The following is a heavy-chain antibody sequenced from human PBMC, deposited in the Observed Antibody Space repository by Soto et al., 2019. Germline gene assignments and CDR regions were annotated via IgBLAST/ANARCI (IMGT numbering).Heavy chain of an antibody. CDR2: IYYSGST. CDR1: GASISSYY. CDR3: ARTYDDSGPNSGGYGFDI. V-gene: IGHV4-59*01. D-gene: IGHD3-22*01. J-gene: IGHJ3*02. Sequence: QVQLQESGPGLVKPSETLSLTCSVSGASISSYYWSWIRQPPGKGLEWLAYIYYSGSTSYNPSLKSRVSISLDTSMNQFSPKLSSVTAADTAVYYCARTYDDSGPNSGGYGFDIWGQGTMVTVSS.